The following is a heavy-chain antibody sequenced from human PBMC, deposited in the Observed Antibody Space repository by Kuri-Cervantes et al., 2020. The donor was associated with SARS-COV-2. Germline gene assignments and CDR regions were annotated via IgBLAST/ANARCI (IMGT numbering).Heavy chain of an antibody. CDR3: ARVAKSGWNANNWFDP. J-gene: IGHJ5*02. Sequence: GGSLRLSCPASGFTVSSNYMSWVRQAPGKGLEWVSVVYSGGSTYYADSVKGRFTISRDNSKNTLYLQMNSLRAEDTAVYYCARVAKSGWNANNWFDPWGQGTLVTVSS. CDR2: VYSGGST. V-gene: IGHV3-66*01. CDR1: GFTVSSNY. D-gene: IGHD1-1*01.